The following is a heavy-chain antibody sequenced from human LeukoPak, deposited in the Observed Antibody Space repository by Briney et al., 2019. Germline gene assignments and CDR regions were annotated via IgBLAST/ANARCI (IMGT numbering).Heavy chain of an antibody. D-gene: IGHD4-23*01. Sequence: GESLKISCEGSGYNFSNCLIGWVRQMPGKGLEWMGIIYPGDSDTRHGPSFQGQVTISADKSISTAYLQWSSLKASDTAMYYCARHGGGGSGGNSGFDYWGQGTLVTVSS. J-gene: IGHJ4*02. CDR3: ARHGGGGSGGNSGFDY. V-gene: IGHV5-51*01. CDR2: IYPGDSDT. CDR1: GYNFSNCL.